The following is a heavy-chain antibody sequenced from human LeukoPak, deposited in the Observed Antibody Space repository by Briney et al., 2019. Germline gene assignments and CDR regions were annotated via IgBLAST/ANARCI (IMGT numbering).Heavy chain of an antibody. CDR3: ARGKTQCSSTSCPYFDY. CDR1: GGSFSGYY. V-gene: IGHV4-34*01. D-gene: IGHD2-2*01. J-gene: IGHJ4*02. CDR2: INHSGST. Sequence: SETLSLTCAVYGGSFSGYYWSCIRQPPGKGLEWIGEINHSGSTNYNPSLKSRVTISVDTSKNQFSLKLSSVTAADTAVYYCARGKTQCSSTSCPYFDYWGQGTLVTVSS.